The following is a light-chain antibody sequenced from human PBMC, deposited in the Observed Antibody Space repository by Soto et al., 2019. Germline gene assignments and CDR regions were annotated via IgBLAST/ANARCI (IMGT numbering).Light chain of an antibody. CDR2: GNI. CDR1: SSNLGGDYD. Sequence: QSVLTQPRSVSGAPGQRVTISCTGSSSNLGGDYDVYWYQLLPGTVPKLLIYGNINRPSGVPDRFSGSKSGNSASLAITGLRAEDEADYYCPSYETGQSGYVFVAGTKLTVL. V-gene: IGLV1-40*01. CDR3: PSYETGQSGYV. J-gene: IGLJ1*01.